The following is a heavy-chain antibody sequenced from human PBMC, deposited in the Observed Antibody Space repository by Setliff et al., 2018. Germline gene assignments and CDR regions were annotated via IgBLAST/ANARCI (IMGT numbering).Heavy chain of an antibody. D-gene: IGHD3-3*02. CDR3: AKESLAINTRWFDP. V-gene: IGHV4-59*01. Sequence: SETLSLTCTVSGGSISTYYWTWIRQPPGKALEWIGYIYYSGTTNYSPSLKSRVTISIDMSKNQFSLKLNSVTAADTAVYYCAKESLAINTRWFDPWGQGILVTVSS. J-gene: IGHJ5*02. CDR2: IYYSGTT. CDR1: GGSISTYY.